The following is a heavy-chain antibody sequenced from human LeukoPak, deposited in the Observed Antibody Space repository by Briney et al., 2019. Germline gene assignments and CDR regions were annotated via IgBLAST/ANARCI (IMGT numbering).Heavy chain of an antibody. CDR1: GFTFSSYS. D-gene: IGHD3-22*01. CDR3: ARDRHKYNYDSGGYPPY. CDR2: ISSSSSYI. J-gene: IGHJ4*02. Sequence: PGGSLRLSCAASGFTFSSYSMNWVRQAPGKGLEWVSSISSSSSYIYYGDSVKGRFTISRDNAKNSLYLQMNTLRAEDTAVHYCARDRHKYNYDSGGYPPYWGQGTLVTVSS. V-gene: IGHV3-21*01.